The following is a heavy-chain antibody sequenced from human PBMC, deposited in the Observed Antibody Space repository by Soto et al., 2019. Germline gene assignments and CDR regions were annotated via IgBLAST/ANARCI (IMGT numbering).Heavy chain of an antibody. V-gene: IGHV3-23*01. CDR2: ISGGGGYT. CDR3: AKACSSGWPDDAFDF. Sequence: EVQLLESGGGLVQPGGSLRLSGTASGFTFSSYAMSWVRQAPGKGLEWVSAISGGGGYTYFAGSVKGRFTISRDNSKNTLYLQMNSLRAEDTAVYYCAKACSSGWPDDAFDFWGQGTMVTVSS. D-gene: IGHD6-19*01. J-gene: IGHJ3*01. CDR1: GFTFSSYA.